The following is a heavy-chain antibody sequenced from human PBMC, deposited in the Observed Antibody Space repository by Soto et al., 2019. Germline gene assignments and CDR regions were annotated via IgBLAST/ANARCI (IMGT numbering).Heavy chain of an antibody. CDR3: ARLVLDWNLGWPFDY. J-gene: IGHJ4*02. V-gene: IGHV3-23*01. CDR2: ISGSGGST. Sequence: PVGSLRLSCAASGFTFSSYAMSWVRQAPGKGLEWVSAISGSGGSTYYADSVKGRFTISRDNSKNTLYLQMNSLRAEDTAVYYCARLVLDWNLGWPFDYWGQGPLVTVSS. CDR1: GFTFSSYA. D-gene: IGHD1-7*01.